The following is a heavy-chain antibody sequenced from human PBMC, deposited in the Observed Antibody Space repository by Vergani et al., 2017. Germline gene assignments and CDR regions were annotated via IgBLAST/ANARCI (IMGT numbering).Heavy chain of an antibody. Sequence: QVQLVESGGGVVQPGRSLRLSCAASGFTFSSYAMHWVRQAPGKGLEWVAVISYDGSNKYYADSVKGRFTISRDNSKNTLYLQMNSRRAEDTAVYYCARDGNSGSYFRRGYYYYYYMDVWGKGTTVTVSS. CDR3: ARDGNSGSYFRRGYYYYYYMDV. V-gene: IGHV3-30*04. D-gene: IGHD1-26*01. J-gene: IGHJ6*03. CDR2: ISYDGSNK. CDR1: GFTFSSYA.